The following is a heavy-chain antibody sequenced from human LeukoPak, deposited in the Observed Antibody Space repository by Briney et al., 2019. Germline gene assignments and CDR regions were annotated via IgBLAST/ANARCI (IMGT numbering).Heavy chain of an antibody. CDR3: AREMVDAFDI. D-gene: IGHD2-8*01. CDR2: TYYRSKWYN. CDR1: GDSVSSNSAA. V-gene: IGHV6-1*01. J-gene: IGHJ3*02. Sequence: HSQTLSLTCAISGDSVSSNSAAWSWIRQSPSRGLEWLGRTYYRSKWYNDYAVSVKSRITINPDTSKNQFSLQLNSVTPEDTAVYYCAREMVDAFDIWGQGTMVTVSS.